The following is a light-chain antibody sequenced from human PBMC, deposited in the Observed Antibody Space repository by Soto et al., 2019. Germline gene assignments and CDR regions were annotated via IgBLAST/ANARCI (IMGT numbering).Light chain of an antibody. V-gene: IGKV3-15*01. J-gene: IGKJ2*01. Sequence: EVVMTQSPATLSASPGEIVILSCSASQTICSNLAWYQPRPGQAPRLLMYGASTRATETPARFSGSGSATDVTLTIRSLQSDDFAVYYCQQYNNWPPYTFVPGTKLEIK. CDR3: QQYNNWPPYT. CDR1: QTICSN. CDR2: GAS.